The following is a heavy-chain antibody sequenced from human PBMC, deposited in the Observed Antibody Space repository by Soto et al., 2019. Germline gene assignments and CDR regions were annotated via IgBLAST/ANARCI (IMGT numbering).Heavy chain of an antibody. CDR2: LKPSTGDT. CDR1: GYTFTDYY. D-gene: IGHD1-7*01. J-gene: IGHJ5*02. CDR3: ASRIGGPTKPINYIGP. Sequence: ASVKVSCKASGYTFTDYYLHWVRQAPGQGFEWLGWLKPSTGDTNYVQKFQGRVTMTGDTSITTAYLELFSLTSDDTALYFCASRIGGPTKPINYIGPLHHGTLLTPSS. V-gene: IGHV1-2*02.